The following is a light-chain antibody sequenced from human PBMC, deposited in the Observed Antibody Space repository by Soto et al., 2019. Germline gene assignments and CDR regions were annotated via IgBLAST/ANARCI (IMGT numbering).Light chain of an antibody. CDR3: LQDYSYPRT. CDR2: ATS. V-gene: IGKV1-6*01. J-gene: IGKJ1*01. Sequence: AIQMTQSPSSLSASVGDRVTITCRASQDIRTELGWYQQKPGKAPNLLIYATSSLQGGVPSRFSGSGSGTDFTLTISSLPPEDFATYYCLQDYSYPRTFGQGTKVEIK. CDR1: QDIRTE.